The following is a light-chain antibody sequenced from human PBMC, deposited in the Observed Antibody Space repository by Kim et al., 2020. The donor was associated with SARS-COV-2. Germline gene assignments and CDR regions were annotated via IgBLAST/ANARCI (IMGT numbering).Light chain of an antibody. CDR3: GAWDSSPNGYV. Sequence: GQTGTIPYSGSSSNIGNNYVSWYKHLPGTAPKALIYNNNKRPSGIPDRFSGSKSGTSATLGITGLQTGDEADYYCGAWDSSPNGYVFGTGTKVTVL. V-gene: IGLV1-51*01. CDR1: SSNIGNNY. CDR2: NNN. J-gene: IGLJ1*01.